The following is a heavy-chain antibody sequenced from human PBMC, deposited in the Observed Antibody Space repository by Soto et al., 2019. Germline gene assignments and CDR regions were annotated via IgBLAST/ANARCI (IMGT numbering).Heavy chain of an antibody. J-gene: IGHJ4*02. V-gene: IGHV3-73*01. CDR2: IRSKANSYAT. Sequence: GGSLRLSCAASGFTFSGSAMHWVRQASGKGLEWVGRIRSKANSYATAYAASVKGRFTISRDDSKNTAYLQINSLKTEDTAVYYCATEYFYESGGQNTSWDNWGQGTLVTVSS. D-gene: IGHD3-22*01. CDR3: ATEYFYESGGQNTSWDN. CDR1: GFTFSGSA.